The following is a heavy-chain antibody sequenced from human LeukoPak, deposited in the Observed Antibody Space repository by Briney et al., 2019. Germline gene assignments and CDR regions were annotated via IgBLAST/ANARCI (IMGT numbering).Heavy chain of an antibody. CDR2: ISSSSSTI. D-gene: IGHD4-17*01. Sequence: GGSLRLSCAASGFTFSSYSMNWVRQAPGKGLEWVSYISSSSSTIYYADSVKGRFTISRDNAKNSLYLQMNSLRAEDTAVYYCAVDYGVYLYEASDYWGQGTLVTVSS. J-gene: IGHJ4*02. CDR3: AVDYGVYLYEASDY. CDR1: GFTFSSYS. V-gene: IGHV3-48*01.